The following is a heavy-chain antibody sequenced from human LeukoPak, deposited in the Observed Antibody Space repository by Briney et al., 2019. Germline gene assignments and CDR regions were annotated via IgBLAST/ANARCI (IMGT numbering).Heavy chain of an antibody. D-gene: IGHD3-22*01. J-gene: IGHJ3*01. V-gene: IGHV3-7*01. Sequence: GGSLRLSCATSEFTFSRYSMYWVRQAPGKGLECVANINQDGSEKDYVDSVKGRFTSSRDNAKNSLYLQMNSLRAEDTAVYYCAGGSSGLWGQGTMVTVSS. CDR2: INQDGSEK. CDR3: AGGSSGL. CDR1: EFTFSRYS.